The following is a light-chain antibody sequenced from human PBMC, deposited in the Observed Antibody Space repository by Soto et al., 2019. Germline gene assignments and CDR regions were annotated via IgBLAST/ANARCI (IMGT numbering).Light chain of an antibody. CDR2: DVS. V-gene: IGLV2-14*03. CDR1: SSDVGAYDY. Sequence: QSALTQPASVSGSPGQSITISCTGTSSDVGAYDYVSWYQQHPGEVPKLMIFDVSDRPSGVSNRFSGSKSGNTASLTISGLQAEDEADYDCCSYAGSSTWVFGGGTKVTVL. J-gene: IGLJ3*02. CDR3: CSYAGSSTWV.